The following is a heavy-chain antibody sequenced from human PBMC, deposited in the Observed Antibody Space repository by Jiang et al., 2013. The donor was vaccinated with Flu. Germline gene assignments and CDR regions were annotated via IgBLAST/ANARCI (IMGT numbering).Heavy chain of an antibody. Sequence: LEWLALIYWNDDKRYSPSLKSRLTITKDTSKNQVVLTMTNMDPVDTATYYCAHRLGGSYYGGYFDYWGQGTLVTVSS. CDR2: IYWNDDK. J-gene: IGHJ4*02. V-gene: IGHV2-5*01. CDR3: AHRLGGSYYGGYFDY. D-gene: IGHD1-26*01.